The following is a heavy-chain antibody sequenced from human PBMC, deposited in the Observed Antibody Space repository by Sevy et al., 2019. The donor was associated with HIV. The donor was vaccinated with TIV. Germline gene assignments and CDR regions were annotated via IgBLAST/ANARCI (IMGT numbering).Heavy chain of an antibody. V-gene: IGHV3-7*03. Sequence: GGSLRLSCDASGFTFDMYWMHWVRQAPGKGLEWVANIRQDGNEIYYAASVRGRFTISRDNAKGSLYLQMNNLRVEDTATYDCSRRYFDLWGQGTLVTVSS. CDR3: SRRYFDL. J-gene: IGHJ4*02. CDR1: GFTFDMYW. CDR2: IRQDGNEI.